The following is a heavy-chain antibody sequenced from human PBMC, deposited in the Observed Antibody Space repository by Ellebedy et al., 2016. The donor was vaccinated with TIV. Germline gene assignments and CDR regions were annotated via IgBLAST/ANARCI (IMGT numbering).Heavy chain of an antibody. J-gene: IGHJ4*02. CDR3: ARIDMVRGGVDY. Sequence: ASVKVSXXASGYTFTGYYIHWVRQAPGQGLEWMGWVNPNSGGTNYAQKFQGRVTMTRDTSINTAYMELSSLRSDDTAVYYCARIDMVRGGVDYWGQGTLVTVSS. CDR2: VNPNSGGT. V-gene: IGHV1-2*02. D-gene: IGHD3-10*01. CDR1: GYTFTGYY.